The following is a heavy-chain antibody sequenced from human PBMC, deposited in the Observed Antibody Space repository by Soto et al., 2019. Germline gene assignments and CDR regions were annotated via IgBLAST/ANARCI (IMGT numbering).Heavy chain of an antibody. CDR2: VGGSGDST. D-gene: IGHD2-15*01. Sequence: EVQLLDSGGGLVQPGGSLRLSCAASGFTFSNYAMSWVRQAPGKGLEWVSGVGGSGDSTYYADSVKGRFTISRDNSKETLYLQMNSLRAEDTAVYYCANSPLGYCSGGSCYPPHYFDYWGQGTLVTVSS. CDR1: GFTFSNYA. CDR3: ANSPLGYCSGGSCYPPHYFDY. V-gene: IGHV3-23*01. J-gene: IGHJ4*02.